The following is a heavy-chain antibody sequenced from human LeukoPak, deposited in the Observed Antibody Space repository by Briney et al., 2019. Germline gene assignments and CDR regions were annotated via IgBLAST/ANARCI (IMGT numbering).Heavy chain of an antibody. CDR2: IYYSGST. V-gene: IGHV4-31*01. CDR3: ARASIAARPDFDY. Sequence: PSQTLSLTCTVSGGSISSGGYYWSWIRQHPGKGLEWIGYIYYSGSTYYNPSLKSQVTISVDTSKNQFSLKLSSVTAADTAVYYCARASIAARPDFDYWGQGTLVTVSS. D-gene: IGHD6-6*01. J-gene: IGHJ4*02. CDR1: GGSISSGGYY.